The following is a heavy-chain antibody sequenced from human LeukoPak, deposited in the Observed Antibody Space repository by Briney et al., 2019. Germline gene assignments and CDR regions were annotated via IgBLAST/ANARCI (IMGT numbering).Heavy chain of an antibody. V-gene: IGHV3-53*01. D-gene: IGHD6-19*01. J-gene: IGHJ4*02. CDR2: IYSGGST. CDR1: GFTVSSNY. Sequence: PGGSLRLSCAASGFTVSSNYMSWVRQAPGKGLEWVSVIYSGGSTYYADSVKGRFTITRDNSKNTLYLQMNSLRAEDTAVYYCARESAPGIAVDWGQGTLVTVSS. CDR3: ARESAPGIAVD.